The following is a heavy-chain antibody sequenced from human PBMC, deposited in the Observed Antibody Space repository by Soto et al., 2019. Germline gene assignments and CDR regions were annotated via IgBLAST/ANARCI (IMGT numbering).Heavy chain of an antibody. Sequence: QVQLQESGPGLVKPSETLSLTCAVSGDSISSYYCMWIRQPPGKGLESIGYLYYGRSANYNPSLRSRTTVSVXTSTNQCSLTLSSMTAADTAVYYCALRSMAVVPEYWGQGTLVTVSS. CDR1: GDSISSYY. CDR3: ALRSMAVVPEY. CDR2: LYYGRSA. J-gene: IGHJ4*02. V-gene: IGHV4-59*01. D-gene: IGHD3-22*01.